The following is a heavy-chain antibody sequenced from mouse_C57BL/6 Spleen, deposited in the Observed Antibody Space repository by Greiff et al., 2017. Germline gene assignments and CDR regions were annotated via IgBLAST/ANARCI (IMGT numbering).Heavy chain of an antibody. D-gene: IGHD4-1*01. CDR3: AREDWGGAMDY. CDR2: ISYDGSN. V-gene: IGHV3-6*01. CDR1: GYSITSGYY. Sequence: EVKLLESGPGLVKPSQSLSLTCSVTGYSITSGYYWNWIRQFPGNKLEWMSYISYDGSNNYNPSLKNRISITRDTSKNQFFLKLNSVTTEDTATYYCAREDWGGAMDYWGQGTSVTVSS. J-gene: IGHJ4*01.